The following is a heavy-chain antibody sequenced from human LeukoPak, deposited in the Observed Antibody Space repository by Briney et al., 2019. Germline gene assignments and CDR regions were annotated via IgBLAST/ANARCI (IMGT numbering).Heavy chain of an antibody. J-gene: IGHJ4*02. CDR3: AKGVNKDIVVVPGIDY. CDR1: GFTFSSYG. D-gene: IGHD2-2*01. CDR2: IRYDGSNK. Sequence: GESLRLSCAASGFTFSSYGMHWVRQAPGKGLEWVAFIRYDGSNKYYADSVKGRFTISRDNSKDTLYLQMNSLRAEDTAVYYCAKGVNKDIVVVPGIDYWGQGTLVTVSS. V-gene: IGHV3-30*02.